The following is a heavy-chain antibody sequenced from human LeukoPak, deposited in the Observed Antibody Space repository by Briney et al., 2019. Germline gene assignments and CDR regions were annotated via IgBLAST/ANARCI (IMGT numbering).Heavy chain of an antibody. V-gene: IGHV4-4*02. Sequence: PSETLSLTCAVPGGXXXXHSWWXXXXXPXGXGLXXIXXIYHGGDTXXDXSVKSRVTMSVDKSKNPFSLNLRSVTAADTAIYYCASHVTVLGTRGFDYWGQGILVTVSS. CDR3: ASHVTVLGTRGFDY. D-gene: IGHD6-19*01. CDR1: GGXXXXHSW. J-gene: IGHJ4*02. CDR2: IYHGGDT.